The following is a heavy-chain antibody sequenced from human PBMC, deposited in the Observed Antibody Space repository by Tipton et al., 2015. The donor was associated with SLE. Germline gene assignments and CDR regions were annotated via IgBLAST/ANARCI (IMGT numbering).Heavy chain of an antibody. CDR1: GGAISTFY. CDR3: ARLGWVDAFDI. J-gene: IGHJ3*02. CDR2: IYSSGRT. D-gene: IGHD6-19*01. V-gene: IGHV4-4*07. Sequence: TLSLTCTVSGGAISTFYWSWIRQSAGKGLEWIGRIYSSGRTNYNPSLKSRVTMSVDTSRKQFSLKLTSVTAADTAVYYCARLGWVDAFDIWGQGTMVIVSS.